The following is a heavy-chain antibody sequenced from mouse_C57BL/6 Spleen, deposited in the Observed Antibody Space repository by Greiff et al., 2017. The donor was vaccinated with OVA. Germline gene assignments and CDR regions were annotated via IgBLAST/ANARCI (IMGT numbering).Heavy chain of an antibody. D-gene: IGHD2-5*01. Sequence: EVKLVESEGGLVQPGSSMKLSCTASGFTFSDYYMAWVRQVPEKGLEWVANINYDGSSTYYLDSLKSRFIISRDNAKNILYLQMSSLKSEDTATYYRAREGYYSNYGYAMDYWGQGTSVTVSS. V-gene: IGHV5-16*01. J-gene: IGHJ4*01. CDR3: AREGYYSNYGYAMDY. CDR1: GFTFSDYY. CDR2: INYDGSST.